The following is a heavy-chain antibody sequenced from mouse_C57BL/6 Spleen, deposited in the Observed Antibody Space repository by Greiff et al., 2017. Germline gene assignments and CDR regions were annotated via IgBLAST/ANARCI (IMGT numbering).Heavy chain of an antibody. Sequence: QVQLQQPGAELVMPGASVKLSCKASGYTFTSYWMHWVKQRPGQGLEWIGEIDPSDSYTNYNQKFKGKSTSTVDKSSRTAYMQLSSLTSEDSAVYYCAIYDGYYVLAYWGQGTLVTVSA. CDR3: AIYDGYYVLAY. CDR1: GYTFTSYW. D-gene: IGHD2-3*01. CDR2: IDPSDSYT. V-gene: IGHV1-69*01. J-gene: IGHJ3*01.